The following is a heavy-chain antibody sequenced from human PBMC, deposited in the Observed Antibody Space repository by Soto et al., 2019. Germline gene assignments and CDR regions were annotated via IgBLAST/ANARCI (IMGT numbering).Heavy chain of an antibody. CDR3: ARGGGYGGQYYYGTDV. D-gene: IGHD3-16*01. CDR1: GFTFSDYY. CDR2: ITSSGRTI. Sequence: LRLYCAPSGFTFSDYYMSWIRQAPGKGLEWVSYITSSGRTIFYADSVKGRFTISRDNAKNSLYLQMNSLRAEDTAVYYCARGGGYGGQYYYGTDVWGQGTTVTVSS. J-gene: IGHJ6*02. V-gene: IGHV3-11*01.